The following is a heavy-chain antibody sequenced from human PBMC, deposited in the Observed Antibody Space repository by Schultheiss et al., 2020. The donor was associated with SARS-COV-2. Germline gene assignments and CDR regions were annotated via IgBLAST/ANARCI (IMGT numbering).Heavy chain of an antibody. J-gene: IGHJ3*02. Sequence: GGSLRLSCAASGFTFSSYRMNWVRQAPGKGLEWVSSISSSSSNIYYADSVKGRFTISRDNTKNSLYLQMNSLRAEDTAVYYCARDLYVSVSTDAFDIWGQGTMVTVSS. V-gene: IGHV3-21*01. CDR2: ISSSSSNI. D-gene: IGHD3-10*01. CDR3: ARDLYVSVSTDAFDI. CDR1: GFTFSSYR.